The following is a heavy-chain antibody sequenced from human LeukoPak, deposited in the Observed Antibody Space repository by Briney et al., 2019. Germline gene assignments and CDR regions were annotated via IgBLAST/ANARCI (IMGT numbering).Heavy chain of an antibody. CDR2: ISSSSSDI. D-gene: IGHD6-13*01. Sequence: GGSLRLSCTASGFTFSTYSMNWVRQAPGKGLEWVSSISSSSSDIYYADSVKGRFTISRDNAKDALYLQMNSLRAEDTAVYYCARAHRSSWYGFGFWGQGTLVTVSS. CDR1: GFTFSTYS. CDR3: ARAHRSSWYGFGF. J-gene: IGHJ4*02. V-gene: IGHV3-21*01.